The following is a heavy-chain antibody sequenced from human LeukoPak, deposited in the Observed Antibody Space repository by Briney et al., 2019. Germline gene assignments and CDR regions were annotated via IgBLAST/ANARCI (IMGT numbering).Heavy chain of an antibody. CDR2: IKSKTDGGTT. V-gene: IGHV3-15*01. Sequence: PGGSLRLSCAASGFTFSNAWMSWVRQAPGKGLEWVGRIKSKTDGGTTDYAAPVKGRFTISRDDSKNTLYLQMNSLKTEDTAVYYCTTDCARGTRVRIGYYYYGMDVWGQGTTVTVSS. J-gene: IGHJ6*02. CDR3: TTDCARGTRVRIGYYYYGMDV. CDR1: GFTFSNAW. D-gene: IGHD3-16*01.